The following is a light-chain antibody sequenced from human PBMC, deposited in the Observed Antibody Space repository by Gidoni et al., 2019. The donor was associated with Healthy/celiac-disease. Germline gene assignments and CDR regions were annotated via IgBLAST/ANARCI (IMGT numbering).Light chain of an antibody. Sequence: EIVLTQSPATLSLSPGERATLSCRASQSVSSYLAWYQQKPGQAPRILIYDASNRATGIPARFSGSGSGTDFTLTISSLEPEDFAVYYCQQRSNWPPPTFGGGTKVEIK. J-gene: IGKJ4*01. CDR2: DAS. CDR3: QQRSNWPPPT. V-gene: IGKV3-11*01. CDR1: QSVSSY.